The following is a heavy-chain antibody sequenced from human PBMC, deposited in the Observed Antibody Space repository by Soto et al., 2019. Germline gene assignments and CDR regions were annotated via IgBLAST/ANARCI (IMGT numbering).Heavy chain of an antibody. CDR3: ARFGGGMDV. D-gene: IGHD3-10*01. V-gene: IGHV4-4*02. J-gene: IGHJ6*02. Sequence: SXTLSLTCAVSGGTISGINWWYWVRQPPGKGLEWIGEIYHSGSTHYNPSLKSRVTISVDKSKNQFSLNLSSVTAADTAVYYCARFGGGMDVWGQGTTVTVSS. CDR1: GGTISGINW. CDR2: IYHSGST.